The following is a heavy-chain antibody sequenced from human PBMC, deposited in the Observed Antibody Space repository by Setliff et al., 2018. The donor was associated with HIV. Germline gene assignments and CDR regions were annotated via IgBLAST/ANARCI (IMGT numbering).Heavy chain of an antibody. Sequence: SETLSLTCAVYGGSLSGYYWSWIRQAPGKGLEWIGEINHRGRTRYNPSLKSRVTISVETSKNQFSLRVNSVTAADTAVYYCARRRDGSSWYRGDFDYWGQGTLVTVSS. J-gene: IGHJ4*02. CDR3: ARRRDGSSWYRGDFDY. CDR1: GGSLSGYY. V-gene: IGHV4-34*01. D-gene: IGHD6-13*01. CDR2: INHRGRT.